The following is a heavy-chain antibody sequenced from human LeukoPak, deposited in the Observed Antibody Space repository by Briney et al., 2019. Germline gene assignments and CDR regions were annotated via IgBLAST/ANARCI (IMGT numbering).Heavy chain of an antibody. J-gene: IGHJ6*03. V-gene: IGHV1-8*03. CDR1: GYTFTSYD. CDR2: MNPNSGNT. Sequence: ASVKVSCKASGYTFTSYDINWVRQATGQGLEWMGWMNPNSGNTGYAQKFQGRVTITRNTSISTAYMELSSLRSEDTAVYYCARVDTAMVGVAYYYYMDVWGKGTTVTVSS. D-gene: IGHD5-18*01. CDR3: ARVDTAMVGVAYYYYMDV.